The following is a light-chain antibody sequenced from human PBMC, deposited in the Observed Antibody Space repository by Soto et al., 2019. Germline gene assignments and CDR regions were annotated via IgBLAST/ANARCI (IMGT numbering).Light chain of an antibody. CDR3: QQYNNWPPVT. V-gene: IGKV3-15*01. J-gene: IGKJ1*01. CDR1: QSVSSN. Sequence: EIVMTQFPATLSVSPGERATLSCRASQSVSSNLAWYQQKPGQAPRLLIYGAFTRATGIPARFSGSGSGTEFTLTISSLQSEDFAVYYCQQYNNWPPVTFGQGTKVEIK. CDR2: GAF.